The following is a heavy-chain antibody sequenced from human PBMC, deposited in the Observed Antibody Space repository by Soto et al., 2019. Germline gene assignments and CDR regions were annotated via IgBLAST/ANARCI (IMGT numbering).Heavy chain of an antibody. V-gene: IGHV1-18*01. CDR3: ARPTYDILTGRHSFDI. J-gene: IGHJ3*02. CDR2: IIPYNGKA. Sequence: GASVKVSCKASGYTFTSYGISWVRQAPGQGLEWMGWIIPYNGKANYAQKFQGRVTMTTDTSTSTAYMELSSLRSEDTAVYYCARPTYDILTGRHSFDIWGQGTMVTVSS. CDR1: GYTFTSYG. D-gene: IGHD3-9*01.